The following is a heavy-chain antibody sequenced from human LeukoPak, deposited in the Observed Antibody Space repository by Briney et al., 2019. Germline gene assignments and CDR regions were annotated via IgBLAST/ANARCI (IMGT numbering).Heavy chain of an antibody. Sequence: GASVKVSCKASGYTFTGYYMHWVRQAPGQGLEWMGIINPSGGSTSYAQKFQGRVTITRDTSASTAYMELSSLRSEDTAVYFCARTPYNSGWNEYYFDYWGQGTLVTVSS. CDR3: ARTPYNSGWNEYYFDY. CDR1: GYTFTGYY. CDR2: INPSGGST. D-gene: IGHD6-19*01. J-gene: IGHJ4*02. V-gene: IGHV1-46*01.